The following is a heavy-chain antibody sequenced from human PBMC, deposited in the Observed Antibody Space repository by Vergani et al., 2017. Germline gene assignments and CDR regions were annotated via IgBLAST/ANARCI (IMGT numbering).Heavy chain of an antibody. CDR3: ARARIAAAGMLRXFDY. J-gene: IGHJ4*02. CDR2: IYSGGST. CDR1: GFTVSSNY. D-gene: IGHD6-13*01. V-gene: IGHV3-53*04. Sequence: EVQLVESGGGLVQPGGSLRLSCAASGFTVSSNYMSWVRQAPGKGLEWVSVIYSGGSTYYADSVKGRFTISRHNSKNTLYLQMNSLRAEDTAVYYCARARIAAAGMLRXFDYWGQGTLVTVSS.